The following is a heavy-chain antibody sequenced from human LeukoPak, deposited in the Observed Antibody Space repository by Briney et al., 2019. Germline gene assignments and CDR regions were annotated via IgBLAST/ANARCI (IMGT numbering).Heavy chain of an antibody. V-gene: IGHV4-39*01. J-gene: IGHJ3*02. CDR3: ARQSSGWYSGAFDI. CDR2: IYYSGST. D-gene: IGHD6-19*01. CDR1: GGSISSSSYY. Sequence: PSETLSLTCTVSGGSISSSSYYWGWIRQPPGKGLEWIGSIYYSGSTYYNPSLKSRVTISVDTSKNQFSLKLSSVTAADTAVYYCARQSSGWYSGAFDIWGQGTMVTASS.